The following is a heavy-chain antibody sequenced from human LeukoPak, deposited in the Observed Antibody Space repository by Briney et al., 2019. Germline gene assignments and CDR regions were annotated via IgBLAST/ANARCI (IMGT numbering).Heavy chain of an antibody. CDR3: ARGYQLPYYGMDV. J-gene: IGHJ6*02. D-gene: IGHD2-2*01. V-gene: IGHV4-31*03. CDR2: IYYSGSS. CDR1: GGSISSGAYY. Sequence: PSETLSLTCTVSGGSISSGAYYWSWIRQHPGKGLEWIGYIYYSGSSYYNPSLKSRVTISLDTSKNQFSLKLSSVTAADTAVYYCARGYQLPYYGMDVWGQGTTVTVS.